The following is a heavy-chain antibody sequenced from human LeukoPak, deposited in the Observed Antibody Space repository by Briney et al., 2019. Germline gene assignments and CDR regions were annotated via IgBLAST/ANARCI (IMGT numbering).Heavy chain of an antibody. D-gene: IGHD2-2*01. Sequence: SGTLSLTCAVSGGSISSSYWWSWIRQPPGKGLEWIGGIYHSGSTNYNLSLKSRVTISVDKSKNQFSLKLNSVTAADTAVYYCARDYCTSTTCPNWFDPWGQGTLVTVSS. V-gene: IGHV4-4*02. CDR1: GGSISSSYW. CDR3: ARDYCTSTTCPNWFDP. J-gene: IGHJ5*02. CDR2: IYHSGST.